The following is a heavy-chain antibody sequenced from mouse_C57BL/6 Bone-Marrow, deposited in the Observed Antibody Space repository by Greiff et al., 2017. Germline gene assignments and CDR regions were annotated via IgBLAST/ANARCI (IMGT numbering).Heavy chain of an antibody. CDR3: ARRGNYEGAVDY. V-gene: IGHV5-2*01. J-gene: IGHJ4*01. CDR1: EYEFPSHD. D-gene: IGHD2-1*01. CDR2: INSDGGST. Sequence: EVHLVESGGGLVQPGESLKLSCESNEYEFPSHDMSWVRKTPEKRLELVAAINSDGGSTYYPDTMERRFIISRANTSKTPYLQMSSLRSEDTALXYCARRGNYEGAVDYWGQGTSVTVSS.